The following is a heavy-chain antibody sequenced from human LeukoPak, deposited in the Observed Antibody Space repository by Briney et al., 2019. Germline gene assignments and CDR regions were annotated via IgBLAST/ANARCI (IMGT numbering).Heavy chain of an antibody. D-gene: IGHD6-13*01. Sequence: PSETLSLTCAVYGGSFSGYYWSWVRQPPGKGLEWIGEINHSGGTNYNPSLKSRVTISVDTSKNQFSLKLSSVTAADTAVYYCARVRAGSSWSGQYYFDYWGQGTLVTVSS. CDR3: ARVRAGSSWSGQYYFDY. V-gene: IGHV4-34*01. J-gene: IGHJ4*02. CDR1: GGSFSGYY. CDR2: INHSGGT.